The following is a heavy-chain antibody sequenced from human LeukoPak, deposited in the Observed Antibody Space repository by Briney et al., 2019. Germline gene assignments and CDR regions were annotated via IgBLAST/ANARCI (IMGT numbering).Heavy chain of an antibody. CDR2: ISDSGGRT. J-gene: IGHJ4*02. CDR1: GFTFSSYA. CDR3: AYKRSVWEPGGH. Sequence: PGGSLRLSCATSGFTFSSYAMSWVRQAPGKGLEWVSVISDSGGRTYYADSVKGRFSISRDNSKNTLYLQMNSLRAEDTAVYYCAYKRSVWEPGGHWGQGTLVTVSS. V-gene: IGHV3-23*01. D-gene: IGHD1-26*01.